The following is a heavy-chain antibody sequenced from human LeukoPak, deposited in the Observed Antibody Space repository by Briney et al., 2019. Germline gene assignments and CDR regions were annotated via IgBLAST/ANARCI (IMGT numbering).Heavy chain of an antibody. CDR3: GRAPRSQRGY. D-gene: IGHD6-25*01. CDR2: INSDGSST. CDR1: GFTFSSYW. V-gene: IGHV3-74*01. Sequence: GGSLRLSCAASGFTFSSYWMHWVRQAPGKGLVWVSRINSDGSSTSYADSVKGRFTISRDHAKNTLYLQMNRLRAEHTAVYCCGRAPRSQRGYWGQGTLVTVSS. J-gene: IGHJ4*02.